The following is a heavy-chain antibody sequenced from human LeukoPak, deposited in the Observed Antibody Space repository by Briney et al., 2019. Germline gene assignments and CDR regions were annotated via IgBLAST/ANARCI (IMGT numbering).Heavy chain of an antibody. CDR3: ARADYDSSGWVDY. Sequence: SETLSLTCAVSGYSISSGYYWGWIRQPPGKGLEWIGSIYHSGSTYYNPSLKSRVTISVDTSKNQFSLKLSSVTAADTAVYYCARADYDSSGWVDYWGQGTLVTVSS. V-gene: IGHV4-38-2*01. J-gene: IGHJ4*02. D-gene: IGHD3-22*01. CDR2: IYHSGST. CDR1: GYSISSGYY.